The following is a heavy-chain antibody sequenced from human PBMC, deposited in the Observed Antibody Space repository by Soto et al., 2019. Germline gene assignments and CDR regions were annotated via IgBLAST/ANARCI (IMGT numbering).Heavy chain of an antibody. J-gene: IGHJ6*02. CDR1: GFTFSSYD. CDR2: IGTAGDT. D-gene: IGHD3-22*01. Sequence: EVQLVESGGGLVQPGGSLRLSCAASGFTFSSYDMHWVRQVTGKGLEWVSAIGTAGDTYYPGSVKGRFTISRENAKNSLYPQMNSLRAEDTAVYYCARVRYYDSSGYYRVMDVWGQGTTVTVSS. CDR3: ARVRYYDSSGYYRVMDV. V-gene: IGHV3-13*01.